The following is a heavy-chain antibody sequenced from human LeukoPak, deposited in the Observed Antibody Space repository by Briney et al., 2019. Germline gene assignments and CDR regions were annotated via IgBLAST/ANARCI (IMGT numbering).Heavy chain of an antibody. CDR2: IYPGDSDT. CDR3: AKSGGSRPLYFDS. V-gene: IGHV5-51*01. D-gene: IGHD1-26*01. J-gene: IGHJ4*02. CDR1: GYMFPSHW. Sequence: GESLKISCKGSGYMFPSHWIGWVRQMPGRGLEWMGIIYPGDSDTRYNPSIHGQVTISADKSMTTAYKEWHSLEASDTAMYFCAKSGGSRPLYFDSWGQGTLVTVSS.